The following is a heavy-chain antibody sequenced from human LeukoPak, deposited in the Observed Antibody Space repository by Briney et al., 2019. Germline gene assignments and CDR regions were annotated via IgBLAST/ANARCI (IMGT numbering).Heavy chain of an antibody. J-gene: IGHJ5*02. CDR2: ISAYNGNT. CDR1: GYTFTSYG. CDR3: ASVVYARWFDP. Sequence: ASVKVSCKASGYTFTSYGISWVRQAPRQGPEWMGWISAYNGNTNYAQKLQGRVTMTTDTSTSTAYMELRSLRSDDTAVYYCASVVYARWFDPWGQGALVTVSS. V-gene: IGHV1-18*01. D-gene: IGHD2-8*02.